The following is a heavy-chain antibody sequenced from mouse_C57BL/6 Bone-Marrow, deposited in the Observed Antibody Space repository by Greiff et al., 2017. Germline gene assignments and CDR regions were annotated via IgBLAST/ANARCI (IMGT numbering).Heavy chain of an antibody. V-gene: IGHV1-15*01. Sequence: QVQLQQSGAELVRPGASVTLSCKASGYTFTDYEMNWVKQTPVHGLEWIGAIDPETGGTAYNQKFKGKAILTADKSSSTAYMELRILTSEDSDVYYCTRGYYGSGGYAMDYWGQGTSGAGSS. CDR2: IDPETGGT. CDR3: TRGYYGSGGYAMDY. D-gene: IGHD1-1*01. CDR1: GYTFTDYE. J-gene: IGHJ4*01.